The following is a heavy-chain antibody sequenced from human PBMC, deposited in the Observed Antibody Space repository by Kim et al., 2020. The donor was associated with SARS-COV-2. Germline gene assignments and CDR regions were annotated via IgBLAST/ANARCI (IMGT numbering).Heavy chain of an antibody. D-gene: IGHD6-13*01. V-gene: IGHV1-69*01. J-gene: IGHJ4*02. CDR3: ARVPLSSSSPLDY. Sequence: YAKKFKGRATITADESTSTAYMEVSSLRSEDTAVYYCARVPLSSSSPLDYWGQGTLVTVSS.